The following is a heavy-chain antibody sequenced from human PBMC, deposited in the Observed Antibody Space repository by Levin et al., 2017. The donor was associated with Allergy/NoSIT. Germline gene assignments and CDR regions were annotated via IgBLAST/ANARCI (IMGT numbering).Heavy chain of an antibody. J-gene: IGHJ4*02. V-gene: IGHV4-59*08. D-gene: IGHD2-2*01. CDR1: GGSISSYY. CDR2: IYYSGST. Sequence: QSQTLSLTCTVSGGSISSYYWSWIRQPPGKGLEWIGYIYYSGSTNYNPSLKSRVTISVDTSKNQFSLKLSSVTAADTAVYYCARYGGRYCSSTSCYYYFDYWGQGTLVTVSS. CDR3: ARYGGRYCSSTSCYYYFDY.